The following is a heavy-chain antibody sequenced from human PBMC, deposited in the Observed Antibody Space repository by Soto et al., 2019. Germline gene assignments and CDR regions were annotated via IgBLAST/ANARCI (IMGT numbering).Heavy chain of an antibody. D-gene: IGHD3-10*01. CDR3: ARQKGINNYYGMDV. Sequence: QVQLVQSGAEVRKPGASVKVSCKASGYTFTIYTFSWVRQAPGQGLEWMGWISVNNGNLRYAQKLQGRVTMTTDTSTSTVAVEVWSVRADDTAVYYCARQKGINNYYGMDVW. CDR2: ISVNNGNL. J-gene: IGHJ6*01. V-gene: IGHV1-18*04. CDR1: GYTFTIYT.